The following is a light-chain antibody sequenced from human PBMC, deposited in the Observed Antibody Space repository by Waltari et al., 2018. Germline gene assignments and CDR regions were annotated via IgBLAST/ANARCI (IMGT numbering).Light chain of an antibody. Sequence: SYVLTQPPSVSVAPGTTARITCGGNNIGGKSVPWYQQKPGQAPVLVIFDDRDRPSGIPERFSGSNSGNTATLTISRVEAGDEADFYCQVWDTSSDVVFGGGTKLTVL. V-gene: IGLV3-21*04. CDR3: QVWDTSSDVV. CDR2: DDR. J-gene: IGLJ2*01. CDR1: NIGGKS.